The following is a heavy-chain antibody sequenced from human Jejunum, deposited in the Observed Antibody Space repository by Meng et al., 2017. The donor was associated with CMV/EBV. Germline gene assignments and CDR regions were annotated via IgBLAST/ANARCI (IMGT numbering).Heavy chain of an antibody. Sequence: SVFTFSSYAMHWVRQAPGKGLEWVAVIPFDGNNEHYADSVKGRFTISRDNSKNTLYLQVNSLRPEDTGVYYCARGTGSGSWLIDSWGQGTLVTVS. V-gene: IGHV3-30*04. CDR3: ARGTGSGSWLIDS. CDR1: VFTFSSYA. J-gene: IGHJ4*02. D-gene: IGHD6-13*01. CDR2: IPFDGNNE.